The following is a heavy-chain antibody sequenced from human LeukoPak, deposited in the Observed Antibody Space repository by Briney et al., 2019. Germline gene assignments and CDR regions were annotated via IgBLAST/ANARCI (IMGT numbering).Heavy chain of an antibody. Sequence: RSGGSLRLSCAASGFTFSSYSMTWVRQAPGKRLERVSYISRSSSTIYYADSVKGRFTISRDNAKNSLYLQMNSLRAEDTAVYYCASYCSSTSCYPTSDAFDIWGQGTMVTVSS. CDR3: ASYCSSTSCYPTSDAFDI. CDR1: GFTFSSYS. CDR2: ISRSSSTI. J-gene: IGHJ3*02. D-gene: IGHD2-2*01. V-gene: IGHV3-48*01.